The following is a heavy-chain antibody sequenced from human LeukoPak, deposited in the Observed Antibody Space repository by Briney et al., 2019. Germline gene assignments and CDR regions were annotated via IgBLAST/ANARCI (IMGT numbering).Heavy chain of an antibody. V-gene: IGHV4-61*02. CDR2: IYTSGST. Sequence: SETLSLTCTVSGGSISSGSYYWSWIRQPAGKGLEWIGRIYTSGSTNYNPSLKSRVTISVDTSKNQFSLKLSSVTAADTAVYYCARAGSSIYYDSSGYFDYWGQGTLVTVSS. J-gene: IGHJ4*02. CDR1: GGSISSGSYY. CDR3: ARAGSSIYYDSSGYFDY. D-gene: IGHD3-22*01.